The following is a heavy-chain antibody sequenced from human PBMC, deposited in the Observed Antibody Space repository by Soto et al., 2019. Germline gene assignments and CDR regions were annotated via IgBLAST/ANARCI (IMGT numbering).Heavy chain of an antibody. CDR1: GFTFSSYA. CDR3: AKSRYSSSPYYYYYYMDV. J-gene: IGHJ6*03. CDR2: ISGSGGST. D-gene: IGHD6-6*01. Sequence: GSLSLSCAASGFTFSSYAMSWVRQAPGKGLEWVSAISGSGGSTYYADSVKGRFTISRDNSKNTLYLQMNSLRAEDTAVYYCAKSRYSSSPYYYYYYMDVWGKGTTVPVSS. V-gene: IGHV3-23*01.